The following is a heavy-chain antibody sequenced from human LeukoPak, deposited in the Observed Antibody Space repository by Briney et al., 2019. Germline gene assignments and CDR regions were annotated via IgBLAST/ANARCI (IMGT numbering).Heavy chain of an antibody. CDR1: GFIFRSSW. J-gene: IGHJ4*02. CDR3: ARAPLHDEGY. Sequence: GGSLRLSCAASGFIFRSSWMHWVGQAPGKGLVWVSRITGDGSITTYADSVKGRFTISRDNAKNTLYLQMNSLRAEDTAVYYCARAPLHDEGYWGQGTLVTVSS. CDR2: ITGDGSIT. V-gene: IGHV3-74*01. D-gene: IGHD1-1*01.